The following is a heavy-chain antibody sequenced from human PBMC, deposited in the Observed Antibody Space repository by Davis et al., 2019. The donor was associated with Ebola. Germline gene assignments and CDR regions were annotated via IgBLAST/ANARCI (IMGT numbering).Heavy chain of an antibody. D-gene: IGHD6-19*01. V-gene: IGHV3-23*01. CDR3: TRPFTGAVAGEFDY. CDR1: GFTFSSYA. Sequence: GESLKISCAASGFTFSSYAMSWVRQAPGKGLEWVSAISGSGGSTYYADSVKGRFTISRDNSKNTLYLQMNSLKTEDTAVYYCTRPFTGAVAGEFDYWGQGTLVTVSS. CDR2: ISGSGGST. J-gene: IGHJ4*02.